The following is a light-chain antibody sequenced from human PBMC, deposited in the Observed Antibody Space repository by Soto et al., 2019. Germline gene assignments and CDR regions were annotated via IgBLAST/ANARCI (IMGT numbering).Light chain of an antibody. CDR2: DVY. CDR1: SSDVDAYDY. CDR3: SSYTNTMSYV. V-gene: IGLV2-14*03. J-gene: IGLJ1*01. Sequence: QSVLTQPASVSGSPGQSITISCTGTSSDVDAYDYVSWYQQHPGKAPKLMIYDVYARPSGVSHRFSGSKSGNTAPLTISGLQSDDEADYYCSSYTNTMSYVFGTGTKVTVL.